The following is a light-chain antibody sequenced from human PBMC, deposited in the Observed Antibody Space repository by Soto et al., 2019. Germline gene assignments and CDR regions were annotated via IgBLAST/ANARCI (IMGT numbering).Light chain of an antibody. CDR3: QKYGSSFP. J-gene: IGKJ3*01. CDR1: QSISSSY. V-gene: IGKV3-20*01. Sequence: EIVLTQSPGTLSLSPGERATLSCRASQSISSSYLAWYQHKPGQGPRLLIYGASSRATGIPDRFSDSGSGTDFTLTISRLGPEDFALYYCQKYGSSFPFGPGTKVDIK. CDR2: GAS.